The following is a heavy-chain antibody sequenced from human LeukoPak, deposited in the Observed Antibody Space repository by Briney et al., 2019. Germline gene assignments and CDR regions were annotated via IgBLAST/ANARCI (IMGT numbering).Heavy chain of an antibody. J-gene: IGHJ3*02. Sequence: SETLSLTCTVSGYSISSGYYWGWIRQPPGKGLEWIGSIYHSGSTYYNPSLKSRVTISVDTSKNQFSLKLSSVTAADTAVYYCARDKSRTYGSADAFDIWGRGTMVTVSS. V-gene: IGHV4-38-2*02. D-gene: IGHD3-10*01. CDR2: IYHSGST. CDR1: GYSISSGYY. CDR3: ARDKSRTYGSADAFDI.